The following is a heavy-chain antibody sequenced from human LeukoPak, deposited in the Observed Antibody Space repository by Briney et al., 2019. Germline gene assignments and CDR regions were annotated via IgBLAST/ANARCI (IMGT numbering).Heavy chain of an antibody. CDR1: GGSISSYY. J-gene: IGHJ4*02. D-gene: IGHD3-22*01. Sequence: PSETLSLTCTVSGGSISSYYWSWIRQPPGRGLEWIGYIYYSGSTNYSPSLKSRVTISVDTSKNQFSLKLSSVTAADTAVYHCASHDSSGYRDYWGQGTLVTVSS. CDR3: ASHDSSGYRDY. CDR2: IYYSGST. V-gene: IGHV4-59*08.